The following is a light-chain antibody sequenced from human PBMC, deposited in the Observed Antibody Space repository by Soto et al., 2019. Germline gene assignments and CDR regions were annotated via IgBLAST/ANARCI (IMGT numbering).Light chain of an antibody. Sequence: EIVLTQSPGTLSLSPGERATVSCRASQSVSSAYVAWYQQKPGQAPRLLISGASTRATGIPDRFSGSGSKTEFTLTISRLEPEDFAVYYCQQYGSSPRTFGQGTKVEIK. J-gene: IGKJ1*01. V-gene: IGKV3-20*01. CDR2: GAS. CDR3: QQYGSSPRT. CDR1: QSVSSAY.